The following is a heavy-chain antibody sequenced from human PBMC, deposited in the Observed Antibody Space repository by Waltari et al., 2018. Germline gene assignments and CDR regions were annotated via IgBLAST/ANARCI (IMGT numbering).Heavy chain of an antibody. V-gene: IGHV4-39*01. D-gene: IGHD5-12*01. CDR2: IYYSGST. CDR3: ARHWKRSGYRFDP. J-gene: IGHJ5*02. Sequence: QLRLQESGPGLVKPSETLSPTCTVSGGSISRGGYYWGWIRQSPGKGLEWIGSIYYSGSTYYNPTLESRVTISGDTSKNEFSLKLSSVTAADTAVYYCARHWKRSGYRFDPWGQGTLVTVSS. CDR1: GGSISRGGYY.